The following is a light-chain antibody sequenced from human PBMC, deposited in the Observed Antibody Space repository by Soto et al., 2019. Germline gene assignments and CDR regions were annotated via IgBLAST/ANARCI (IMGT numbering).Light chain of an antibody. CDR3: QSFDSTLSDRYV. V-gene: IGLV1-40*01. CDR2: GNS. J-gene: IGLJ1*01. Sequence: QSVLTQPPSVSGAPGQRVTISCTGSSSSIGAGYDVHWYQQRPGTAPKLLIFGNSNRPSGVPDRFSGSKSGTSASLTITGLPAGDEGEYFCQSFDSTLSDRYVFGSGTKLTVL. CDR1: SSSIGAGYD.